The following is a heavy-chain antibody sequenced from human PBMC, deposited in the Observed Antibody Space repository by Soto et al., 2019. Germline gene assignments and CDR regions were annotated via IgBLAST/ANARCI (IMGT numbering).Heavy chain of an antibody. J-gene: IGHJ1*01. Sequence: QAQIQQSGARLLKPSETLSLTCSVSGGSFTGYFYSWIRLSPGRGLEWIGENNDGGITKYSPSLKSRATMSADKAKKQFALRLTSVPAADTGVYYCAPAPRLLVPWGQGTPVVVSS. V-gene: IGHV4-34*02. CDR3: APAPRLLVP. CDR2: NNDGGIT. CDR1: GGSFTGYF. D-gene: IGHD2-8*02.